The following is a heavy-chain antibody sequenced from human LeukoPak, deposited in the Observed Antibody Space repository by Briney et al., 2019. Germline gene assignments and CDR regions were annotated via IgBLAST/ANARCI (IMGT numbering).Heavy chain of an antibody. Sequence: PSETLSLTCTVSGGSISSYYWSWIRQPPGKGLEWIGYIYYSGSTNYNPSLKSRVTISVDTSKNQFSLKLSSVTAADTAVYYCARYSSSWGTHFDYWGQGTLVTVSS. D-gene: IGHD6-13*01. J-gene: IGHJ4*02. CDR2: IYYSGST. CDR3: ARYSSSWGTHFDY. V-gene: IGHV4-59*01. CDR1: GGSISSYY.